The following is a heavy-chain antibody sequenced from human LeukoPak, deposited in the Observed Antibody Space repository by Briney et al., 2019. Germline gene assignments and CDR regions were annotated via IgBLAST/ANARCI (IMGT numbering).Heavy chain of an antibody. CDR3: LPDWFDP. CDR1: GFTFSSYG. CDR2: IRYDGSNK. V-gene: IGHV3-30*02. Sequence: GGSLRLSCAASGFTFSSYGMHWVRQAPGKGLEWVAFIRYDGSNKCYADSVKGRFTISRDNSKNTLYLQMNSLRTEDTAVYYCLPDWFDPWGQGTLVTVSS. J-gene: IGHJ5*02.